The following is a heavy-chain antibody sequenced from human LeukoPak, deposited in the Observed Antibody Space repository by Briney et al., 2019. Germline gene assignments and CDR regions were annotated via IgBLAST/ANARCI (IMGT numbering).Heavy chain of an antibody. CDR2: IYHSGST. V-gene: IGHV4-38-2*02. J-gene: IGHJ5*02. CDR1: GYSISSGYY. CDR3: ARHIGRPVVVAAKILSWFDP. Sequence: SETLSLTCTVSGYSISSGYYWGWIRQPPGKGLEWIGSIYHSGSTYYNPSLKSRVTISVDTSKNQFSLKLSSVTAADTAVYYCARHIGRPVVVAAKILSWFDPWGQGTLVTVSS. D-gene: IGHD2-15*01.